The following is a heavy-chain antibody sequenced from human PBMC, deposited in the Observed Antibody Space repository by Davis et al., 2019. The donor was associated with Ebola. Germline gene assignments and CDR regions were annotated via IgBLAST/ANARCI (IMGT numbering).Heavy chain of an antibody. V-gene: IGHV1-18*04. CDR1: GYTFTSYG. CDR3: ARDGDIAVAGFSYMDV. D-gene: IGHD6-19*01. Sequence: ASVKVSCKASGYTFTSYGISWVRQAPGQGLEWMGWISAYNGNTNYAQKFQGRVTMTRDTSTSTVYMELSSLRSEDTAVYYCARDGDIAVAGFSYMDVWGKGTTVTVSS. J-gene: IGHJ6*03. CDR2: ISAYNGNT.